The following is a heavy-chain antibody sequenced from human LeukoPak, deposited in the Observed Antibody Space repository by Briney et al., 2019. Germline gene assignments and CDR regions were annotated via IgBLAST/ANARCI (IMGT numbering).Heavy chain of an antibody. CDR2: FRGKTYGGTT. Sequence: PGGSLRLSCTGSGFTFGEYAMNWVRQAPGKGLEWVGFFRGKTYGGTTEYAASVKGRFTISRDDSKSVAYLQMNSLKIDDTAVYYCSRGIAAGGFDYYFGLDVWGQGTTVIVSS. J-gene: IGHJ6*02. D-gene: IGHD6-13*01. V-gene: IGHV3-49*04. CDR1: GFTFGEYA. CDR3: SRGIAAGGFDYYFGLDV.